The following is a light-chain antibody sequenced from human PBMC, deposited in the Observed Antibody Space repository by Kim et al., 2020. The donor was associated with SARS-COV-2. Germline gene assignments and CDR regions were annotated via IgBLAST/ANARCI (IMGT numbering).Light chain of an antibody. V-gene: IGLV3-1*01. CDR1: KLGDKY. CDR2: QDS. J-gene: IGLJ2*01. CDR3: QAWDSRTF. Sequence: VYVSPGQTASITCSGDKLGDKYACWYQQKPGQSPVLVIYQDSKRPSGIPERFSGSNSGNTATLTISGTQAMDEADYYCQAWDSRTFFGGGTKLTVL.